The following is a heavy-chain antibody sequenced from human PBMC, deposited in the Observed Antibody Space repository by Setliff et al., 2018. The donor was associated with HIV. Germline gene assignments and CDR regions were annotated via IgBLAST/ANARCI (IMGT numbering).Heavy chain of an antibody. J-gene: IGHJ4*02. CDR2: VNTHSGYT. CDR1: GYTFNNYG. D-gene: IGHD5-12*01. Sequence: ASVKVSCKASGYTFNNYGISWVRQAPGQGLEWMGWVNTHSGYTNYAQNVQGRVTVTMDTSTSTAYMELRSLKSDDTAVYYCARGKTWLRFLNYWGQGTLGTV. CDR3: ARGKTWLRFLNY. V-gene: IGHV1-18*01.